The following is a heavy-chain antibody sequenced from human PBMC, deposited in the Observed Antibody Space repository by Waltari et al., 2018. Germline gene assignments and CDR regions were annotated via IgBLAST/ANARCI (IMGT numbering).Heavy chain of an antibody. CDR2: IYYSGTT. J-gene: IGHJ5*02. Sequence: QLQLQESGPGLVKPSETQSLPCSVSGGSISSTSHYWAWIRQPPGKGLEWIGSIYYSGTTDYNLSLKSRGTLSVDTSKNQFSLKLSSVTAADTAMYFCARVARGGYYTGWFDTWGQGALVTVSS. V-gene: IGHV4-39*07. D-gene: IGHD3-3*01. CDR1: GGSISSTSHY. CDR3: ARVARGGYYTGWFDT.